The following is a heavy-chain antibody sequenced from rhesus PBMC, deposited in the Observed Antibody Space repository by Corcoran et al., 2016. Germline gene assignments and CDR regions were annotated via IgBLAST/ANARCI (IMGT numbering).Heavy chain of an antibody. CDR1: GGSITGYY. D-gene: IGHD6-31*01. CDR2: IDGNSART. V-gene: IGHV4-73*01. J-gene: IGHJ6*01. Sequence: QVKLQQWGEGLMKPSETLSLTCAVSGGSITGYYWSWIRQPPGKGVEWIGNIDGNSARTHDNPSLKNRVTISKDTSKTQFALELSSVTAADTAGYYCASSGGYGLDSWGQGVVVTVSS. CDR3: ASSGGYGLDS.